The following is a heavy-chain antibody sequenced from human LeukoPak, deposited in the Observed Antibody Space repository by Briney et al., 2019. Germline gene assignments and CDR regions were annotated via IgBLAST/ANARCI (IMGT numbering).Heavy chain of an antibody. V-gene: IGHV1-8*02. CDR3: ARGGAQQQEDWFDP. J-gene: IGHJ5*02. CDR2: MNPNSGNT. Sequence: ASVKVSCKASGYTFTDYFMHWVRQAPGQGLEWMGWMNPNSGNTGYAQKFQGRVTMTRNTSISTAYMEPSSLRSEDTAVYYCARGGAQQQEDWFDPWGQGTLVTVSS. D-gene: IGHD6-13*01. CDR1: GYTFTDYF.